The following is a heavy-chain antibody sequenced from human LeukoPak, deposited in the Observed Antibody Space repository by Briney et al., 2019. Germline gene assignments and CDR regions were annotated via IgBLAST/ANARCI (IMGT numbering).Heavy chain of an antibody. CDR3: ARHGAGYYYDSSGYPRGAFDI. Sequence: CSMNWVRQAPGKGLEWVSSISSSSSYIYYADSVKGRFTISRDNAKNSLYLQMNSLRAEDTAVYYCARHGAGYYYDSSGYPRGAFDIWGQGTMVTVSS. CDR1: CS. J-gene: IGHJ3*02. D-gene: IGHD3-22*01. V-gene: IGHV3-21*01. CDR2: ISSSSSYI.